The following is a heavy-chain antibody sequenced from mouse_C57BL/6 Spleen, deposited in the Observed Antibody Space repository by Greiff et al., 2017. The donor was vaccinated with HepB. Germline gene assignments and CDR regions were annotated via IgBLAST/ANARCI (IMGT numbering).Heavy chain of an antibody. CDR1: GYAFSSYW. D-gene: IGHD1-1*01. V-gene: IGHV1-80*01. Sequence: QVQLKESGAELVKPGASVKISCKASGYAFSSYWMNWVKQRPGKGLEWIGQIYPGDGDTNYNGKFKGKATLTADKSSSTAYMQLSSLTSEDSAVYFCARGVTTVVAEGWFAYWGQGTLVTVSA. J-gene: IGHJ3*01. CDR2: IYPGDGDT. CDR3: ARGVTTVVAEGWFAY.